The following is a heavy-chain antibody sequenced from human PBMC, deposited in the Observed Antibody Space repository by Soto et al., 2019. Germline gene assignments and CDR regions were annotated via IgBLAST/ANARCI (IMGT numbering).Heavy chain of an antibody. D-gene: IGHD6-19*01. CDR1: GGSFSGYY. Sequence: SETLSLTCAVYGGSFSGYYWSWIRQPPGKGLEWIGEINHSGSTNYNPSLKSRVTISVDTSKNQFYLKLSSVTAADTAVYYCARVLQRQWLARGGFDYWGQGTLVTVSS. CDR3: ARVLQRQWLARGGFDY. CDR2: INHSGST. V-gene: IGHV4-34*01. J-gene: IGHJ4*02.